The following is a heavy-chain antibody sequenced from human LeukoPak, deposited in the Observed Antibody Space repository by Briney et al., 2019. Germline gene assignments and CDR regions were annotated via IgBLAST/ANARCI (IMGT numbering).Heavy chain of an antibody. CDR1: GFSFSAFE. Sequence: PGGSLRLSCAASGFSFSAFEMNWVRQAPGKGLEWISYISSSYRTIYYADSVKGRFTVSRDNTKNSIYLQMDSLRVEDTALYYCARDQGGTGSWYEGEGYWGQGTLVTVSS. V-gene: IGHV3-48*03. D-gene: IGHD6-13*01. J-gene: IGHJ4*02. CDR2: ISSSYRTI. CDR3: ARDQGGTGSWYEGEGY.